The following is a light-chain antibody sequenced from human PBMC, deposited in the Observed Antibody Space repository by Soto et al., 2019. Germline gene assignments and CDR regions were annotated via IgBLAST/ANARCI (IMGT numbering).Light chain of an antibody. CDR3: GTWDSSLNARV. Sequence: QSVLTQPPSVSAAPGQKVTISCSGSSSNIGNNYVSWYQQLPGTAPKLLIYENNKRPSGIPDRFSGSKSGTSATLGITGLQTGDEADYYCGTWDSSLNARVFGGVTQLTVL. CDR2: ENN. V-gene: IGLV1-51*02. CDR1: SSNIGNNY. J-gene: IGLJ3*02.